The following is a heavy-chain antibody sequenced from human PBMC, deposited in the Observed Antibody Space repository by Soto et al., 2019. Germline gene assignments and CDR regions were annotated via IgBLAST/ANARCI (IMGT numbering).Heavy chain of an antibody. CDR2: IYYSGST. D-gene: IGHD5-12*01. J-gene: IGHJ4*02. CDR3: ARGYSGYDFDY. Sequence: QVQLQESGPGLVKPSETLSLTCTVSGGSVSIGSYYWSWIRQPPGKGLEWIGYIYYSGSTNYNPSLKSRVTISVDTSKNQFSLKLSSVTAADTAVYYCARGYSGYDFDYWGQGTLVTVSS. V-gene: IGHV4-61*01. CDR1: GGSVSIGSYY.